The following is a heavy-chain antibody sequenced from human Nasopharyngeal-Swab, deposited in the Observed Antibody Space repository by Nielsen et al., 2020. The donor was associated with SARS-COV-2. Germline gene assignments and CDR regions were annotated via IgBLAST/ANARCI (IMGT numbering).Heavy chain of an antibody. D-gene: IGHD4-23*01. CDR3: ARDTLYGGNDY. J-gene: IGHJ4*02. V-gene: IGHV4-39*07. CDR2: IYYSGST. Sequence: SETLSLTCTVSGGSISSSSYYWGWLRQPPGKGLEWIGSIYYSGSTYYNPSLKSRVTISVDTSKNQFSLKLISVTAADTAVYYCARDTLYGGNDYWGQGTLVTVSS. CDR1: GGSISSSSYY.